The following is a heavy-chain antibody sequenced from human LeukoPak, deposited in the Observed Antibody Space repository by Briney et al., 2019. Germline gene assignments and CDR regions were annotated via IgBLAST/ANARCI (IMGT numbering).Heavy chain of an antibody. Sequence: PSETLSLTCTVSGGSISSSSFHWGWIRQPPGKGREWIGSISYSGTTYYNPSLKSRVTMSVDTSKNQFSLKLSSVTAADTAVYYCARHGDYSNSWFDPWGQGTLVTVSS. D-gene: IGHD4-11*01. CDR1: GGSISSSSFH. J-gene: IGHJ5*02. CDR2: ISYSGTT. CDR3: ARHGDYSNSWFDP. V-gene: IGHV4-39*01.